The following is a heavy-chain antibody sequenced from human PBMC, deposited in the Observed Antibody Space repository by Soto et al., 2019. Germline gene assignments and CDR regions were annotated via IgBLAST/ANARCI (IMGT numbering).Heavy chain of an antibody. D-gene: IGHD6-19*01. V-gene: IGHV3-33*01. Sequence: PGGSLRLSCAASGFTFSSYGMHWVRQAPGKGLEWVAVIWYDGSNKYYADYVKGRFTISRDNSKNTLYLQMNSLRTEDTVVYYCARNPESGIAVAGTASEYFQHWGQATLVTVSS. CDR3: ARNPESGIAVAGTASEYFQH. CDR2: IWYDGSNK. J-gene: IGHJ1*01. CDR1: GFTFSSYG.